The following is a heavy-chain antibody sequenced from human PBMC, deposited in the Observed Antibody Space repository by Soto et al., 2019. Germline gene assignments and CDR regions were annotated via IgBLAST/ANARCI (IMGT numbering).Heavy chain of an antibody. CDR1: GGSVSSGSYY. D-gene: IGHD4-17*01. J-gene: IGHJ4*02. V-gene: IGHV4-61*01. CDR3: ARGPSPPYGDSNN. Sequence: LSLTCTVSGGSVSSGSYYWSWIRQPPGKGLEWIGYIYYSGSTNYIPSLKSRVTISVDTSKNQFSLKLSSVTAADTAVYYCARGPSPPYGDSNNWGQGTLVTVSS. CDR2: IYYSGST.